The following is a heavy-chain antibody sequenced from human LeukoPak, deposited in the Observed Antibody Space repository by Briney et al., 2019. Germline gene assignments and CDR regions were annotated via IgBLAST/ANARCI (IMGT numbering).Heavy chain of an antibody. CDR2: IYIGGVT. J-gene: IGHJ6*02. V-gene: IGHV3-53*01. CDR1: GFTVSSNY. D-gene: IGHD5-12*01. Sequence: GGSLRLSCAASGFTVSSNYMSWVRQAPGKGLEWVSFIYIGGVTHYADSVKGRFTISRDNSKNTLNLQMNSLRAEDTAVYYCARGIVATTGYYYYAMDVWGQGTTVTVSS. CDR3: ARGIVATTGYYYYAMDV.